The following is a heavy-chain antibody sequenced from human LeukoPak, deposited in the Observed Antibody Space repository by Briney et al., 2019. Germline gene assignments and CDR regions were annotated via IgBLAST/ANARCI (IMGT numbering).Heavy chain of an antibody. Sequence: ASVKVSCKASGYTFTGYYMHWVRQAPGQGLERMGWINPNSGGTNYAQKFQGRVTMTRDTSISTAYMELSRLRSDDTAVYYCARESHRDIVVVVADNWLDPWGQGTLVTVSS. J-gene: IGHJ5*02. CDR3: ARESHRDIVVVVADNWLDP. V-gene: IGHV1-2*02. D-gene: IGHD2-15*01. CDR2: INPNSGGT. CDR1: GYTFTGYY.